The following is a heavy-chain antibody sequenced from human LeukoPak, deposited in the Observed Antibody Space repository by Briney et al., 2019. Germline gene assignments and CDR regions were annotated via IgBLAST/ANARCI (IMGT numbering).Heavy chain of an antibody. CDR1: GFTFSDYA. J-gene: IGHJ4*02. CDR2: ISGSAHKI. D-gene: IGHD5-18*01. Sequence: GGSLRLSCVVSGFTFSDYAMSWVRQAPEKGLDWVSVISGSAHKIRYADSVKGRFTISRDNSESTVYLQMNNLRAEDTALYYCAGRPTGYSSGYVYWGQGALVTVSS. CDR3: AGRPTGYSSGYVY. V-gene: IGHV3-23*01.